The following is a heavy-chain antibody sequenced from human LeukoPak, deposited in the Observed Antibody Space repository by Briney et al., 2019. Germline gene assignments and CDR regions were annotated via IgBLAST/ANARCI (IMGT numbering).Heavy chain of an antibody. Sequence: GGSLRLSCAASGFTFSSYAMSWVRQAPGKGLEWVSAISGSGGSTYYADSVKGRFTISRDNSKNTLYLQMNSLRAEDTAVYYCAKDQNVGMATEDLDYWGQGTLVTVSS. CDR1: GFTFSSYA. D-gene: IGHD5-24*01. CDR2: ISGSGGST. J-gene: IGHJ4*02. CDR3: AKDQNVGMATEDLDY. V-gene: IGHV3-23*01.